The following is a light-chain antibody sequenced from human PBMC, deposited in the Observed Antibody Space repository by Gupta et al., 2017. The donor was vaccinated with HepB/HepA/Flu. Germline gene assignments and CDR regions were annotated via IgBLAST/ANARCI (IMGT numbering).Light chain of an antibody. V-gene: IGKV1-39*01. CDR3: QQSYSSLT. J-gene: IGKJ4*01. CDR1: KSVSKY. Sequence: DIQMTQSPSSLSASVGDRVTITCRASKSVSKYLNWYQQKPGKAPKLLMYAASSLKSGVPSRFSGSGSGTDFTLTISSLQTEDFATYYCQQSYSSLTFGGGTKVEIK. CDR2: AAS.